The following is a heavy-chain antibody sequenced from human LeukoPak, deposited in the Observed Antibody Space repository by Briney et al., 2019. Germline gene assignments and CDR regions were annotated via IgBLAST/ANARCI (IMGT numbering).Heavy chain of an antibody. V-gene: IGHV3-53*04. J-gene: IGHJ6*02. CDR3: ARDSRGYYYYGMDV. CDR1: GFTLSSNY. Sequence: EGSLRLSCAASGFTLSSNYMSWVRQAPGKGLEWVSVIYSGGSTYYADSVKGRFTISRHNSKNTLYLQMNSLRAEDTAVYYCARDSRGYYYYGMDVWGQGTTVTVSS. CDR2: IYSGGST.